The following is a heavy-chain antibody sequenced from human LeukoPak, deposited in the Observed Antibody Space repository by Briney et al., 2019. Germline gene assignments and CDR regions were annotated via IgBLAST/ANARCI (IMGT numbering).Heavy chain of an antibody. J-gene: IGHJ4*02. CDR1: GFTFSSYW. V-gene: IGHV3-74*01. CDR3: ARATYYYDSSGYRAVYYFDY. CDR2: INTDETIT. Sequence: PGGSLRLSCAASGFTFSSYWMHWVRQAPGKGLVWVSRINTDETITTYADSVKCRFTISRDNAKNTLYLQMNSLRAEDTAVYYCARATYYYDSSGYRAVYYFDYWGQGTLVTVSS. D-gene: IGHD3-22*01.